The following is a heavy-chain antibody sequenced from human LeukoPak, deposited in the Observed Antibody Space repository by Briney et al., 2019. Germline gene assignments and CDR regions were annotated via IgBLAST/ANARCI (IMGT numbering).Heavy chain of an antibody. CDR2: ISSSGSTI. CDR1: GFTFSDYY. Sequence: GGSLRLSCAASGFTFSDYYMSWIRQAPGKGLEWVSYISSSGSTIYYADSVKGRFTISRDNAKNSLYLQMNSLRAEDTAVYYCARPRDYYDSSGHPLGYWGQGTLVTVSS. V-gene: IGHV3-11*01. D-gene: IGHD3-22*01. J-gene: IGHJ4*02. CDR3: ARPRDYYDSSGHPLGY.